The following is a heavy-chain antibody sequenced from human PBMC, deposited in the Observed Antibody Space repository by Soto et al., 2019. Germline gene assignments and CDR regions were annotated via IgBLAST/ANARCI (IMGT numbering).Heavy chain of an antibody. Sequence: LGGSLRLSCAASGFTFSNAWMSWVRQAPGKGLEWVGRIKSKTDGGTTDYAAPVKGRFTISRDDSKNTLYLQMNSLKTEDTAVYYCTTAETAMVYGYYYYYGMDVWGQGTTVTVSS. V-gene: IGHV3-15*01. J-gene: IGHJ6*02. CDR3: TTAETAMVYGYYYYYGMDV. CDR2: IKSKTDGGTT. CDR1: GFTFSNAW. D-gene: IGHD5-18*01.